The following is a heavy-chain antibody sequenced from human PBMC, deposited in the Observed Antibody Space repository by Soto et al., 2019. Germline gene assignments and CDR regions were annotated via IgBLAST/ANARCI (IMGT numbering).Heavy chain of an antibody. CDR2: IYYSGST. D-gene: IGHD3-10*01. J-gene: IGHJ6*02. Sequence: QVQLQESGPGLVKPSQTLSLTCTVSGGSISSGGYYWSWIRQHPGKGLEWIGYIYYSGSTYYNPSPKSRVTITVYTSNNQLSLKLSSVTAADTAVYYCARELRFGEDYSGMDVWGQGTTVTVSS. V-gene: IGHV4-31*03. CDR3: ARELRFGEDYSGMDV. CDR1: GGSISSGGYY.